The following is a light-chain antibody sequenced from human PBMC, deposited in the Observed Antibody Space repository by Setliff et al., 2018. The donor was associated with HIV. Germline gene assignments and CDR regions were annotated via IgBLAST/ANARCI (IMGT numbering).Light chain of an antibody. CDR1: SSDVGGYSL. Sequence: SALTQPASLSGSPGQSITISCTGTSSDVGGYSLVSWYQQHPGKAPKLIIHDMNWRPSGVSSRFSGSKSGNTASLTISGLQAEDEADYYCSSYASSNTLPFGTGTKVTVL. CDR3: SSYASSNTLP. J-gene: IGLJ1*01. CDR2: DMN. V-gene: IGLV2-14*03.